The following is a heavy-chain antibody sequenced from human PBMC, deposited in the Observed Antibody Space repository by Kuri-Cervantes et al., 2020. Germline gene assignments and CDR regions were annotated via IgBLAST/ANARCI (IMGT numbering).Heavy chain of an antibody. CDR3: ATGPPSPHYLSSWYRDYFHF. Sequence: GGSLRLSCKASGGTFSSYAISWVRQAPGQGLEWMGWINPNSGGTNYGQNFQGRVTMTRDTSISTTYMELSSLRSDDTAVYYCATGPPSPHYLSSWYRDYFHFWGQGTLVTVSS. J-gene: IGHJ4*02. CDR1: GGTFSSYA. D-gene: IGHD6-13*01. CDR2: INPNSGGT. V-gene: IGHV1-2*02.